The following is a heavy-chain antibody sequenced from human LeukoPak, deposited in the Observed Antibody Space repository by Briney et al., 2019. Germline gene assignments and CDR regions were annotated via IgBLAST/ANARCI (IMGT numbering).Heavy chain of an antibody. CDR3: ARHGGYYDYAWGSYRYNTVAFDI. V-gene: IGHV4-59*01. Sequence: PSETLSLTCTVSGGSISSYFWSWIRQPPGKGLEWIGYIHYSGKTNYNPSLKSRVTISVDTSKNQFSLKLSSVTAADTAVYYCARHGGYYDYAWGSYRYNTVAFDIWGQGTMVTVSS. CDR2: IHYSGKT. D-gene: IGHD3-16*02. CDR1: GGSISSYF. J-gene: IGHJ3*02.